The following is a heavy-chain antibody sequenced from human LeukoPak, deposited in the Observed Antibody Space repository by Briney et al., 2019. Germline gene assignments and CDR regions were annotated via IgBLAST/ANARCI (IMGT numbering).Heavy chain of an antibody. V-gene: IGHV3-23*01. CDR2: ISGSGGST. D-gene: IGHD2-2*02. CDR1: GFTFRDFW. Sequence: GGSLRLSCAASGFTFRDFWMSWVRQAPGMGLEWVSAISGSGGSTYYADSVKGRFTISRDNSKNTLYLQMNSLRAEDTAVYYCAKDRRCSSTSCYKDYWGQGTLVTVSS. J-gene: IGHJ4*02. CDR3: AKDRRCSSTSCYKDY.